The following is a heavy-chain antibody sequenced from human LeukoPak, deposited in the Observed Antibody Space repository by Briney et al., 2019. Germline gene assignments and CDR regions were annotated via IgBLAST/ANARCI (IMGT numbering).Heavy chain of an antibody. D-gene: IGHD3-22*01. CDR2: IFPVDSDT. CDR1: GYSFTSYW. V-gene: IGHV5-51*01. Sequence: GESLKISCKGSGYSFTSYWIGWVRRMPGKGLEWMGFIFPVDSDTRYSPSFQGQVTISADKSISTAYLQWSSLKASDTAMYYCARTPLDYYDSSGPHSGFDYWGQGTLVTVSP. J-gene: IGHJ4*02. CDR3: ARTPLDYYDSSGPHSGFDY.